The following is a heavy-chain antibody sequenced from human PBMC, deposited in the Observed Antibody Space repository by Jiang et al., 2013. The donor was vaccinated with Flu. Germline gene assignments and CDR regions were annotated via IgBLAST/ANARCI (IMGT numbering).Heavy chain of an antibody. D-gene: IGHD5-18*01. V-gene: IGHV3-23*01. CDR1: GFTFSSYA. J-gene: IGHJ4*02. Sequence: RLSCAASGFTFSSYAMSWVRQAPGKGLEWVSAISGSGGSTYYADSVKGRSTISRDNSKNTLYLQMNSLRAKDTAVYYCVVRIQLWHAFDYWGQGTLVTVSS. CDR2: ISGSGGST. CDR3: VVRIQLWHAFDY.